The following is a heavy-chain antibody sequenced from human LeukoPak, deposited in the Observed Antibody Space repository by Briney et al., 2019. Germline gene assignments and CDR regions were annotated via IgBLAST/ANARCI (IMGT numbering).Heavy chain of an antibody. Sequence: PSETLSLTCAVYGGSFSGYYWSWIRQPPGKGLEWTGEINHSGSTNYNPSLKSRVTISVDTSKNQFSLKLSSVTAADTAVYYCARGSPYDTSGYDAFDIWGQGTVVTVSS. D-gene: IGHD3-22*01. CDR1: GGSFSGYY. J-gene: IGHJ3*02. CDR2: INHSGST. CDR3: ARGSPYDTSGYDAFDI. V-gene: IGHV4-34*01.